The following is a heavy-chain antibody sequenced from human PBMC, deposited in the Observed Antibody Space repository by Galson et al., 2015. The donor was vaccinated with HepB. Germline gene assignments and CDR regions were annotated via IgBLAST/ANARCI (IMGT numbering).Heavy chain of an antibody. CDR3: ARARYSSSPPDF. CDR1: GGTFNNYA. V-gene: IGHV1-18*01. J-gene: IGHJ4*02. Sequence: SVKVSCKASGGTFNNYAISWVRQAPGQGLAWVGWISAYNDNTNYAQKLQGRVTMTTDTSTSTAYMELRSLRSDDTAVYYCARARYSSSPPDFWGQGTLVTVSS. CDR2: ISAYNDNT. D-gene: IGHD6-6*01.